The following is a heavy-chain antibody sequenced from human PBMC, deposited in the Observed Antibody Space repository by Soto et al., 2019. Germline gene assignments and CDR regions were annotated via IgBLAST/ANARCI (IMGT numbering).Heavy chain of an antibody. Sequence: TLSLTCTVSGDSLSSSSYFWGWIRQPPGKGLEWIGSRYYTGSTYFNPSLKSRVTIAVDTSKNQLSLKLSSVTAADTAVYYCARHYNSGWYFQHWGQGTQVTVSS. D-gene: IGHD5-12*01. CDR3: ARHYNSGWYFQH. J-gene: IGHJ1*01. CDR2: RYYTGST. CDR1: GDSLSSSSYF. V-gene: IGHV4-39*01.